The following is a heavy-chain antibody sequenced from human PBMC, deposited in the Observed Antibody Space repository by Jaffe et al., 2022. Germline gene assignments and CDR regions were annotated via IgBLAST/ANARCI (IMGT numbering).Heavy chain of an antibody. D-gene: IGHD6-6*01. Sequence: EVQLLESGGGWVQPGGSLRLSCATSGFTFNIYAMSWVRQAPGKGLEWVSAMSGGGGTTYYADSVKGRFSVSRDNSKNTLYLQMNSLRAEDTAVYYCAQGIAAGTFDYWGQGTLVTVSS. V-gene: IGHV3-23*01. CDR2: MSGGGGTT. J-gene: IGHJ4*02. CDR1: GFTFNIYA. CDR3: AQGIAAGTFDY.